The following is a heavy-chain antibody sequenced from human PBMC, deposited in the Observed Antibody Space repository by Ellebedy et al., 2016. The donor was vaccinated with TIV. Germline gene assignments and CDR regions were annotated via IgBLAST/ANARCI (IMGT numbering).Heavy chain of an antibody. CDR2: IEYDGSTK. Sequence: PGGSLRLSCAASGFKFSAYGMHWIRQAPGKGLESVTFIEYDGSTKDYADSVKDRFTISRDNSKNTLFLQMDGLRAEDTALYYCAKYGDYYWGQGTLVTVSS. D-gene: IGHD2-21*02. V-gene: IGHV3-30*02. CDR3: AKYGDYY. J-gene: IGHJ4*02. CDR1: GFKFSAYG.